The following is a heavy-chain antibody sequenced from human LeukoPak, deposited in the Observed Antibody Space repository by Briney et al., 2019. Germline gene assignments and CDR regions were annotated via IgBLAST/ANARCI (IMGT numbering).Heavy chain of an antibody. J-gene: IGHJ6*02. V-gene: IGHV1-2*02. CDR3: ACRFTYEYCSGGSCYSDYYYYGMDV. D-gene: IGHD2-15*01. Sequence: GASVKVSCKASGYTFTSYYMHWVRQAPGQGLEWMGWINPNSGGTNYAQKFQGRVTMTRDTSISTAYMELSRLRSDDTAVYYCACRFTYEYCSGGSCYSDYYYYGMDVWGQGTTVTVSS. CDR1: GYTFTSYY. CDR2: INPNSGGT.